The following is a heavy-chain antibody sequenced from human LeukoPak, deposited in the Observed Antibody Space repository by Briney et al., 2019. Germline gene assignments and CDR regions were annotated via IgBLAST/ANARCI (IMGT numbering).Heavy chain of an antibody. V-gene: IGHV1-18*01. CDR1: GYTFTNYG. CDR3: ARTSGYGSSWHSY. Sequence: ASVKVSCKASGYTFTNYGINWVRQAPGQGLEWMGWINVYNDDTKYAQQHQGRVTVTTDTSTSTAYMELRSLRSDDTAVYYCARTSGYGSSWHSYWGQGTLVTVSS. CDR2: INVYNDDT. D-gene: IGHD6-13*01. J-gene: IGHJ4*02.